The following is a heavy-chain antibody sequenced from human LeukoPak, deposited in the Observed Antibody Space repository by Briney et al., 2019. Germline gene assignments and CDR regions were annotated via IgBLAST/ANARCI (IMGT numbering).Heavy chain of an antibody. CDR2: ISSSGSYI. V-gene: IGHV3-21*01. Sequence: GGSLRLSCAASGFTFSSYSMNWVRQAPGKGLEWVSSISSSGSYIYYADSVKGRFTISRDNAKNSLYLQMNSLRAEDTAVYYCARELNIVVVPAAIPDWFDPWGQGTLVTVSS. J-gene: IGHJ5*02. CDR3: ARELNIVVVPAAIPDWFDP. CDR1: GFTFSSYS. D-gene: IGHD2-2*02.